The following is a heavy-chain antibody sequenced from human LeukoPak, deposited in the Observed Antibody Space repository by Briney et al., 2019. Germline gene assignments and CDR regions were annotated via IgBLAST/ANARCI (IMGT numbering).Heavy chain of an antibody. CDR1: GGSFSGYY. J-gene: IGHJ4*02. Sequence: SETLSLTCAVYGGSFSGYYWSWIRQPPGKGLEWIGEINHSGSTNYNPSLKSRVTISVDTSKNQFSLKLSSVTAADTAVYYCARSTYYDFWSGYPAPDYWGQGTLVTVSS. CDR2: INHSGST. D-gene: IGHD3-3*01. CDR3: ARSTYYDFWSGYPAPDY. V-gene: IGHV4-34*01.